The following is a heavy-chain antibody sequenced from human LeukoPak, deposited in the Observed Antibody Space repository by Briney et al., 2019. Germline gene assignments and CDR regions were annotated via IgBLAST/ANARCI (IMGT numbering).Heavy chain of an antibody. CDR3: ARGYYYDSSGYYPVDY. J-gene: IGHJ4*02. D-gene: IGHD3-22*01. V-gene: IGHV4-30-4*01. CDR1: GGSLCSVGYY. Sequence: SQTLSPTCTVSGGSLCSVGYYWSWTRQPPGKGLEWIGYIYYSGRTYYTPTLNSRVTISVDTSKNQFSLKLSSVTAADTAVYYCARGYYYDSSGYYPVDYWGQGTLVTVSS. CDR2: IYYSGRT.